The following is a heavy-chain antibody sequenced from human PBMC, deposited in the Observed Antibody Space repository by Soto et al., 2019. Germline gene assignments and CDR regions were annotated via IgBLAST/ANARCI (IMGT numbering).Heavy chain of an antibody. CDR1: GGSINSYW. D-gene: IGHD3-10*01. V-gene: IGHV4-4*07. Sequence: PSETLSLTCSVSGGSINSYWWSWIRQPAGKGLEWIGRVYSSGTTDYNPSLNSRATLSVETSKNQFSLKLSSVTAADTAVYYCARDIGSYAYGEGYWGQGIPVTVSS. CDR2: VYSSGTT. CDR3: ARDIGSYAYGEGY. J-gene: IGHJ4*02.